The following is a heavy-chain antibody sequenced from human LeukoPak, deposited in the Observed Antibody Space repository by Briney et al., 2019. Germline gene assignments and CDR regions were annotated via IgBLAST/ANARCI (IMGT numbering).Heavy chain of an antibody. D-gene: IGHD3-3*01. Sequence: GASVKVSCKASGYTFTGYYMHWVRQAPGQGLEWMGWINPNSGGTNYAQKFQGRVTMTRDTSISTAHMELSRLRSDDTAVYYCARGWYDFWSGYWLRDYYFDYWGQGTLVTVSS. J-gene: IGHJ4*02. CDR3: ARGWYDFWSGYWLRDYYFDY. V-gene: IGHV1-2*02. CDR1: GYTFTGYY. CDR2: INPNSGGT.